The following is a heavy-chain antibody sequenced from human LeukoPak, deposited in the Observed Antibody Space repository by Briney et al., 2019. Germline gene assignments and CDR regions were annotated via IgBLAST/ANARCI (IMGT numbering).Heavy chain of an antibody. CDR1: GFTFSSYW. D-gene: IGHD3-22*01. J-gene: IGHJ4*02. V-gene: IGHV3-7*01. Sequence: GGSLRLSCAASGFTFSSYWMSWVRQAPGKGLEWVANIKQDGSEKYYVDSMKGRFTISRDNAKNSLYLQMNSLRAEDTAVYYCARDRGYYDSSGYYYVGYYFDYWGQGTLVTVSS. CDR2: IKQDGSEK. CDR3: ARDRGYYDSSGYYYVGYYFDY.